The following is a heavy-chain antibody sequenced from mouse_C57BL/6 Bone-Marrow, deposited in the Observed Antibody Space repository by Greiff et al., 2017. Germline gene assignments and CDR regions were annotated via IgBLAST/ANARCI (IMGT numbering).Heavy chain of an antibody. D-gene: IGHD1-1*01. CDR2: INPNNGGT. CDR1: GYTFTDYY. Sequence: EVQLQQSGPGLVKPGASVKISCKASGYTFTDYYMNWVKQSHGKSLEWIGDINPNNGGTSYNQKFKGKATLTVDKSSSTAYMELRSLTSEDSAVYYCARSDYGSSFDYWGQGTTLTVSS. CDR3: ARSDYGSSFDY. V-gene: IGHV1-26*01. J-gene: IGHJ2*01.